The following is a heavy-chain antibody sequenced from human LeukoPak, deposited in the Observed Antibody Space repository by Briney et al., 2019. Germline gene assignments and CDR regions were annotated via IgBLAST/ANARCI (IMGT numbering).Heavy chain of an antibody. CDR1: GYRFTSYW. J-gene: IGHJ4*02. CDR3: ARVTGPQSSTYDY. CDR2: IYPGDSDT. V-gene: IGHV5-51*01. Sequence: GESLKISCKGSGYRFTSYWIGWVRQMPGKGLEWMGIIYPGDSDTRYSPSFQGQVTISADKSISTAYLQWSSLKASDTAMYYRARVTGPQSSTYDYWGQGTLVTVSS. D-gene: IGHD7-27*01.